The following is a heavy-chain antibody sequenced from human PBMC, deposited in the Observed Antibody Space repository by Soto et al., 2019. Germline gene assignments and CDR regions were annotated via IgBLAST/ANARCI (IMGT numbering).Heavy chain of an antibody. J-gene: IGHJ3*02. CDR2: IYPGDSDT. CDR3: ARPKQQPGRGAFDI. D-gene: IGHD6-13*01. Sequence: LGESLKISCKGSGYSFTSYWIGWVRQMPGKGLEWMGIIYPGDSDTRYSPYFQGQVTISADKSISTAYLQWSSLKASDTAMYYCARPKQQPGRGAFDIWGQGTMVTVSS. V-gene: IGHV5-51*01. CDR1: GYSFTSYW.